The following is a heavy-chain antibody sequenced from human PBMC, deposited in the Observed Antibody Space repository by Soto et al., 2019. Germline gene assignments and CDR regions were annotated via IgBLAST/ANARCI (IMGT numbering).Heavy chain of an antibody. J-gene: IGHJ4*02. Sequence: SETLSLTCTVSGGSISSYYWSWIRQPPGKGLEWIGYIYYSGSTNYNPSLKSRVTISVDTSKNQFSLKLSSVTAADTAVYYCAGSGIAVAGTFYYFDYWGQGTPVTVSS. CDR3: AGSGIAVAGTFYYFDY. D-gene: IGHD6-19*01. V-gene: IGHV4-59*08. CDR2: IYYSGST. CDR1: GGSISSYY.